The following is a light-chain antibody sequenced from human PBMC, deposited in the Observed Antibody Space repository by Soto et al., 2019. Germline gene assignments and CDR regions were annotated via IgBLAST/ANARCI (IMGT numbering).Light chain of an antibody. V-gene: IGKV4-1*01. CDR3: QQYYSSLT. Sequence: DIVMTQFPDSLTVPLGERATINCKSSQSVLYSSDNKSYLAWYQHKPGQPPKVLIYWASTRESGVPDRFSGSGSGTDFTLTISSLQPEDVAVYYCQQYYSSLTFGQGTKLEIK. CDR2: WAS. J-gene: IGKJ2*01. CDR1: QSVLYSSDNKSY.